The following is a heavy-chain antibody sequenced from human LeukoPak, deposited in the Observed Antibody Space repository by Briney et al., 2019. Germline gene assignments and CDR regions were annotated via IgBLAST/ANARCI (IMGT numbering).Heavy chain of an antibody. J-gene: IGHJ4*02. CDR2: ISGSGGRT. D-gene: IGHD2-15*01. Sequence: GGSLRLSCAASGFTFRSFALSWVRQAPGKGLEWISGISGSGGRTDYADSVKGRFTISRDNSKNTLYLQMSSLRADDTALYYCAKSPPRCSGGSCYGYWGQGTLVTVSS. CDR3: AKSPPRCSGGSCYGY. CDR1: GFTFRSFA. V-gene: IGHV3-23*01.